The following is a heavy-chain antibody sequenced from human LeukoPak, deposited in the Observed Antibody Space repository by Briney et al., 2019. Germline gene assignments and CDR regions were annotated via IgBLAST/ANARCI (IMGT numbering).Heavy chain of an antibody. CDR3: VKEKSYYDY. V-gene: IGHV3-64D*06. J-gene: IGHJ4*02. CDR1: GFTFSSSP. Sequence: GGSLILSCSASGFTFSSSPMHWVRQAPGKGLEYVSAISSDGATTYYADSLKDRFTISRDNSKSTLLLQMRYLRVEDTAVYYCVKEKSYYDYWGQGTLVTVSS. CDR2: ISSDGATT.